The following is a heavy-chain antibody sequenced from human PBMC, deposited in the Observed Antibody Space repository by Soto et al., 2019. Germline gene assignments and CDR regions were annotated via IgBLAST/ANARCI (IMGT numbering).Heavy chain of an antibody. CDR2: IYDTGNT. CDR3: ARARITMVREVIKYNMDV. J-gene: IGHJ6*02. CDR1: GGSISNYY. Sequence: SETLSLTCTVSGGSISNYYWSWIRQSPGKGLEWIGYIYDTGNTNSNPSLQSRATISTDTSKNQLSLKLSSVTAADTAVYYCARARITMVREVIKYNMDVWGQGTTVTVSS. V-gene: IGHV4-59*01. D-gene: IGHD3-10*01.